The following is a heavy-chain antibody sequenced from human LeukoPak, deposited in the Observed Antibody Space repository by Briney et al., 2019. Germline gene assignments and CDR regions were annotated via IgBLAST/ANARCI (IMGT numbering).Heavy chain of an antibody. CDR1: GFTLGDYA. D-gene: IGHD3-3*01. J-gene: IGHJ5*02. V-gene: IGHV3-49*04. CDR2: IRSKAYGGTT. Sequence: PGGSLRLSCTPSGFTLGDYAMSWVRQAPGKGLEWVGFIRSKAYGGTTEYAASVKGRFTISRDDSKSIAYLQMNSLKPEDTAVYYCSRSYGFWSGYRFEPSGEGTLVTASS. CDR3: SRSYGFWSGYRFEP.